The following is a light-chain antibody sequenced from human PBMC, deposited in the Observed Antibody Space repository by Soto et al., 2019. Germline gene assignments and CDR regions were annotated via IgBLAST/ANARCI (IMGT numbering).Light chain of an antibody. Sequence: EIVLTQSPATLSVSPGERATLSCRASQSISSNLAWYQQKPGPAHRLLFYAASTRAAGIPARFSGSASGTAVTLTISSPQPEDFAIYYCHHDNDWPPTWTCGLGTEVEIK. CDR2: AAS. CDR1: QSISSN. CDR3: HHDNDWPPTWT. V-gene: IGKV3-15*01. J-gene: IGKJ1*01.